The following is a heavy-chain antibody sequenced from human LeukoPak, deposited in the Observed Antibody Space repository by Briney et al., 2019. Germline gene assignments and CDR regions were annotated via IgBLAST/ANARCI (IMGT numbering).Heavy chain of an antibody. Sequence: SETLSLTCTVSGRSISSYYWSWIRQPAGKGLEWLGRIYTSGSTNYNPSLKSRVTMSVDTSKNQFSLKLSSVTAADTAVYYCARGGPRGVVVPAAIGRQNWFDHWGQGTLVTVPS. V-gene: IGHV4-4*07. CDR2: IYTSGST. CDR3: ARGGPRGVVVPAAIGRQNWFDH. D-gene: IGHD2-2*01. J-gene: IGHJ5*02. CDR1: GRSISSYY.